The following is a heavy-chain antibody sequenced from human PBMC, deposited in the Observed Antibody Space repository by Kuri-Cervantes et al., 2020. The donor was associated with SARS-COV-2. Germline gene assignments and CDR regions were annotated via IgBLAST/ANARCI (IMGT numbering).Heavy chain of an antibody. D-gene: IGHD1-1*01. CDR2: IWFGGTNK. CDR1: GVNFATYG. V-gene: IGHV3-30*02. J-gene: IGHJ4*02. CDR3: AKERFATGAYFGGGLDF. Sequence: GESLKISCAASGVNFATYGMHWVRQAPGKGLEWVALIWFGGTNKYYADSVKGRFTISRDNSRNTLYLQMNSLRGDDTAVYYCAKERFATGAYFGGGLDFWCQGTLVTVSS.